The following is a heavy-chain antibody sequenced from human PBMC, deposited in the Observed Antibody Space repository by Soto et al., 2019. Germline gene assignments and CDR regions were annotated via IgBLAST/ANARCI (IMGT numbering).Heavy chain of an antibody. V-gene: IGHV3-23*01. CDR1: GFTFSRYA. J-gene: IGHJ3*02. CDR2: VLGGGGST. Sequence: EVQLLESGGGLVQPGGSLRLSCAASGFTFSRYAMSWVRQTPGKGLEWVSGVLGGGGSTFYADSVKGRFTIARDNSKNTLYVQMNSLRAEDTAIYYGARKGPPRDAFDIWGQGTMVTVSS. CDR3: ARKGPPRDAFDI.